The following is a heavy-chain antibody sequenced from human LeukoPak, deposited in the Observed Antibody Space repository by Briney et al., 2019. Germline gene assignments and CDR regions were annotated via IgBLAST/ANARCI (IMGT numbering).Heavy chain of an antibody. V-gene: IGHV1-46*01. CDR2: INPSGGST. CDR3: ARSGSYPSSSYYFDY. D-gene: IGHD1-26*01. CDR1: GYTFTGYY. J-gene: IGHJ4*02. Sequence: ASVKVSCKASGYTFTGYYMHWVRQAPGQGLEWMGIINPSGGSTSYAQKFQGRVTMTRDTSTSTVYMELSSLRSEDTAVYYCARSGSYPSSSYYFDYWGQGTLVTVSS.